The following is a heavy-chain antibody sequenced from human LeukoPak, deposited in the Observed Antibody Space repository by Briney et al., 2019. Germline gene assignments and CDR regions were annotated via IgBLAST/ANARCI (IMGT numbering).Heavy chain of an antibody. CDR1: GGSFSGYY. J-gene: IGHJ5*02. V-gene: IGHV4-34*01. D-gene: IGHD3-9*01. CDR2: INHSGST. CDR3: ARDYDVLTAYPPTQLFDP. Sequence: SETLSLTCAVYGGSFSGYYWNWIRQPPGKGLEWIGEINHSGSTDYNPSLKSRVTISADTSKNQFSLKLNSVTAADTAVYYCARDYDVLTAYPPTQLFDPWGQGTLVTVSS.